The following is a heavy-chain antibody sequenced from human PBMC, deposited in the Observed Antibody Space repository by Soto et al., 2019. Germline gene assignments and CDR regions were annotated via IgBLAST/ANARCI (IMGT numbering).Heavy chain of an antibody. CDR1: GGSISSGGYY. J-gene: IGHJ6*04. V-gene: IGHV4-31*03. CDR2: IYYSGST. Sequence: SETLSLTCTVSGGSISSGGYYWSWIRQHPGKGLEWIGYIYYSGSTYYNPSLKSRVTIPVDTSKNQFSLKLSSVTAADTAVYYCARVPHPDYDIFTGLEDVWGKGPTVTVSS. D-gene: IGHD3-9*01. CDR3: ARVPHPDYDIFTGLEDV.